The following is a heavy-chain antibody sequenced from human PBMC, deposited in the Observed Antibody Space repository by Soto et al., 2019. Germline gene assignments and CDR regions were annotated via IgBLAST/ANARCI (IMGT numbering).Heavy chain of an antibody. CDR3: ESYGWSIAARRTFDY. CDR2: IYYSGST. V-gene: IGHV4-61*08. D-gene: IGHD6-6*01. CDR1: GGSISSGGYY. J-gene: IGHJ4*02. Sequence: PSETLSLTCTVSGGSISSGGYYWSWIRQHKGKGLEWIGYIYYSGSTNYNPSLKSRVTISVDTPKNQFSLKLSSVTAADTAVYYCESYGWSIAARRTFDYWGQGTLVTVSS.